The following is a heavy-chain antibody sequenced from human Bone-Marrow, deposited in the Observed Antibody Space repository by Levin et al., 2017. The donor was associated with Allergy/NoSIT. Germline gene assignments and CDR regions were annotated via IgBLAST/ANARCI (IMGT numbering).Heavy chain of an antibody. Sequence: GGSLRLSCAASGFTVSSNYMSWVRQAPGKGLEWVSVIYSGGSTYYADSVKGRFTISRDNSKNTLYLQMNSLRAEDTAVYYCAARLGYNYGFDYWGQGTLVTVSS. CDR1: GFTVSSNY. J-gene: IGHJ4*02. CDR3: AARLGYNYGFDY. V-gene: IGHV3-53*01. CDR2: IYSGGST. D-gene: IGHD5-24*01.